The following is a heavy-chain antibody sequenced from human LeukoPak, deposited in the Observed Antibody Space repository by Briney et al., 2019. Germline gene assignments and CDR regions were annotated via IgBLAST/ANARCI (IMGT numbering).Heavy chain of an antibody. J-gene: IGHJ4*02. CDR2: INTDGSDT. D-gene: IGHD3-3*01. CDR3: ARGVIRFLAGIDY. Sequence: PGGSLRLSCAASGFTFSSYWMHWVRQAPGKGLVWVSRINTDGSDTAYADSVKGRFTISRDNSKNTLYLQMNSLRAEDTAVYYCARGVIRFLAGIDYWGQGTLVTVSS. V-gene: IGHV3-74*01. CDR1: GFTFSSYW.